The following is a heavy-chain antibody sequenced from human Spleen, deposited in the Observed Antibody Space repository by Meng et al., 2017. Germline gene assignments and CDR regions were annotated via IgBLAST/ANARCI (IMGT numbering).Heavy chain of an antibody. D-gene: IGHD3-10*01. Sequence: GGSLRLSCAASGFTFSDYYMSWIRQAPGKGLEWVSSISSSGSTIYYADSVKGRFTISRDNAKNSLYLQMNSLRAEDTAAFYCARDNYFVSGSYFYWGQGTLVTVSS. J-gene: IGHJ4*02. CDR2: ISSSGSTI. CDR1: GFTFSDYY. V-gene: IGHV3-11*04. CDR3: ARDNYFVSGSYFY.